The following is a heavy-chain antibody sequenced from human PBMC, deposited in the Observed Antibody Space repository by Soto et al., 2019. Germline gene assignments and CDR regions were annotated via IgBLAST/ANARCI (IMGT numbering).Heavy chain of an antibody. CDR2: VSGGDGGT. D-gene: IGHD1-1*01. V-gene: IGHV3-23*01. J-gene: IGHJ4*02. Sequence: EVQLLGSGGGLVHPGGSLRLSCAASGFSVSTYGVTWVRQAPGKGLEWVSGVSGGDGGTHYADSVKGRFTISRDNSKNTVYLLMNSLRADDTAVYYCARWNGFGDYWGQGTLVTVSS. CDR1: GFSVSTYG. CDR3: ARWNGFGDY.